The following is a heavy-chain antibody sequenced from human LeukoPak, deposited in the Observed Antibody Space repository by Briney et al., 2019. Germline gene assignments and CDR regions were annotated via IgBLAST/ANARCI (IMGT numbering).Heavy chain of an antibody. D-gene: IGHD3-22*01. CDR2: INHSGST. Sequence: SETLSLTCAVYGGSFSGYYWSWIRQPPGKGLEWIGEINHSGSTNYNPSLKSRVTISVDTSKNQFSLKLSSVTAADTAVYYCARGPTYHYDSSGYYDWGQGTLVTVSS. V-gene: IGHV4-34*01. CDR1: GGSFSGYY. CDR3: ARGPTYHYDSSGYYD. J-gene: IGHJ4*02.